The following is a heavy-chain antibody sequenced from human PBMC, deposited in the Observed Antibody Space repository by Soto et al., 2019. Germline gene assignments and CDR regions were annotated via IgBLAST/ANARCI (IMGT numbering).Heavy chain of an antibody. CDR1: GGSISSGGYY. CDR2: IHYSGST. Sequence: QVQLQESGPGLVKPSQTLSLSCTVSGGSISSGGYYWSWIRQHPGKGLEYIGYIHYSGSTHYSPSLTGRVTISRDTSKNQFSLRLTSVSAADTAVYYCARSSVLTPVVPFHDYWGQGTLVTVSS. D-gene: IGHD3-9*01. V-gene: IGHV4-31*03. J-gene: IGHJ4*02. CDR3: ARSSVLTPVVPFHDY.